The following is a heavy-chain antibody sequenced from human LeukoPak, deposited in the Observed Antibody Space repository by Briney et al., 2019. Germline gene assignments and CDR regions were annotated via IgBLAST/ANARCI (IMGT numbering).Heavy chain of an antibody. J-gene: IGHJ6*02. V-gene: IGHV3-30*04. CDR2: ISKHGIDK. CDR1: TFIFSNYA. Sequence: GGSLRLSCAGSTFIFSNYAMHWVRQAPGKGLDWVAMISKHGIDKTYAESVKGRFTISREDSKQTLSLQMNSLRPEDTAMYYCVRDHLPADCTSGWGAGAYGMDVWGQGTPVTVSS. D-gene: IGHD2-8*01. CDR3: VRDHLPADCTSGWGAGAYGMDV.